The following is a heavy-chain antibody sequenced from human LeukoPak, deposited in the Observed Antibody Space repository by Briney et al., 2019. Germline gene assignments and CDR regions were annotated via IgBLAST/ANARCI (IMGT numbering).Heavy chain of an antibody. D-gene: IGHD5-18*01. J-gene: IGHJ5*02. Sequence: GGSLRLSCAASGFTFSSYTMNWVRQPPGKGLEWVSNIGTSSTTIYYADSVKGRFTISRDNAKNSLYLQTNSLRADDTAVYYCVRDWPGDSYGADPWGQGTLVTVSS. V-gene: IGHV3-48*01. CDR1: GFTFSSYT. CDR3: VRDWPGDSYGADP. CDR2: IGTSSTTI.